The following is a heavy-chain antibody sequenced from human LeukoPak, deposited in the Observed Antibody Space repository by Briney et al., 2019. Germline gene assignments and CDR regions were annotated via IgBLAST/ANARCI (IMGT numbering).Heavy chain of an antibody. CDR3: ARGQEWESPYDAFDI. CDR2: ISAYNGNT. CDR1: GYTFTSYG. D-gene: IGHD1-26*01. J-gene: IGHJ3*02. Sequence: GASVKVSCKASGYTFTSYGISWVRQAPGQGLEWTGWISAYNGNTNYAQKLQGRVTMTTDTSTSTAYMELRSLRSDDTAVYYCARGQEWESPYDAFDIWGQGTMVTVSS. V-gene: IGHV1-18*01.